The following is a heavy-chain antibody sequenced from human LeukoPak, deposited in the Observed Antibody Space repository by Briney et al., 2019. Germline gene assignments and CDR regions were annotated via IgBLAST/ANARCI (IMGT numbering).Heavy chain of an antibody. Sequence: GGSLRLSCAVSGITLSNYGTSWVRQAPGKGLEWVAGISDSGGSTKYADSVKGRFTIARDNRKNTLYLQMNSLRAEDTAVYFCAKRGVVIRVILVGFHKEAYYFESWGQGALVTVSS. D-gene: IGHD3/OR15-3a*01. CDR2: ISDSGGST. V-gene: IGHV3-23*01. CDR3: AKRGVVIRVILVGFHKEAYYFES. J-gene: IGHJ4*02. CDR1: GITLSNYG.